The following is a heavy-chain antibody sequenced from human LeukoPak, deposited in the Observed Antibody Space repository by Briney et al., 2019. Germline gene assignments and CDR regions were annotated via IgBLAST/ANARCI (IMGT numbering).Heavy chain of an antibody. D-gene: IGHD3-22*01. Sequence: GGSLRLSCAASGFIFSDYYMTWIRQAPGKGLEWVSYISPSGSDIYYADSVKGRFTISRDNGKNSVYLQMNSLRADDTAMYHCARAVRAGGDYWGQGTLVTVSS. CDR2: ISPSGSDI. CDR1: GFIFSDYY. CDR3: ARAVRAGGDY. J-gene: IGHJ4*02. V-gene: IGHV3-11*01.